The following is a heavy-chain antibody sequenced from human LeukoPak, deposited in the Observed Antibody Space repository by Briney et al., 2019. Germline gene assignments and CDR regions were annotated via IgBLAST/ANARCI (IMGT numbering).Heavy chain of an antibody. V-gene: IGHV3-21*01. J-gene: IGHJ4*02. Sequence: GGSLRLSCAASGFTFSSYSMNWVRQAPGKGLEWVASISSSSSYTYYADSVKGRFTISRDNAKNSLYLQMNSLRAEDTALYYCARDTGPPSGYMPNWGQGTLVTVSS. CDR3: ARDTGPPSGYMPN. CDR2: ISSSSSYT. D-gene: IGHD1-1*01. CDR1: GFTFSSYS.